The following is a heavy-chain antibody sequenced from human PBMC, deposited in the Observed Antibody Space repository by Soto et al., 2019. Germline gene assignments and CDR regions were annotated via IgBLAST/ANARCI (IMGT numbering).Heavy chain of an antibody. V-gene: IGHV3-23*01. CDR1: GFTFSSYT. D-gene: IGHD2-15*01. CDR2: ISGSGGST. CDR3: AKDEYCSGGSCYTPAYFDY. Sequence: GGSLRLSCAASGFTFSSYTMSWVRQAPGKGLEWVSAISGSGGSTYYADSVKGRFTISRDNSKNTLYLQMNSLRAEDTAVYYCAKDEYCSGGSCYTPAYFDYWGQGTLVTVSS. J-gene: IGHJ4*02.